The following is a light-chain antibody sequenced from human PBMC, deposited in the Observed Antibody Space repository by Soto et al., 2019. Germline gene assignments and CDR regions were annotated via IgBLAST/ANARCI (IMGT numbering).Light chain of an antibody. CDR1: QSVSHN. V-gene: IGKV3-15*01. Sequence: EIVMTQSPATLSVSPGERATLSCRASQSVSHNLAWYQQKPGQAPRLLFYGASFRATGVPARFSGRGSGTDFTLTISSLQSEDFAIYYCQESNNWPYTFGQGNKLEIK. CDR3: QESNNWPYT. J-gene: IGKJ2*01. CDR2: GAS.